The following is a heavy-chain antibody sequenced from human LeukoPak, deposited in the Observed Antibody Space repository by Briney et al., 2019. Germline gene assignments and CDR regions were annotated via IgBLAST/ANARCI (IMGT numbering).Heavy chain of an antibody. J-gene: IGHJ4*02. Sequence: GGSLRLSCAASGFTFSSYAMSWVRQAPGKGLEWVANIKQDGSEKYYVDSVKGRFTISRDNAKNSLYLQMNSLRAEDTAVYYCARDTNSGYYYFDYWGQGTLVTVSS. CDR2: IKQDGSEK. D-gene: IGHD5-12*01. CDR1: GFTFSSYA. CDR3: ARDTNSGYYYFDY. V-gene: IGHV3-7*01.